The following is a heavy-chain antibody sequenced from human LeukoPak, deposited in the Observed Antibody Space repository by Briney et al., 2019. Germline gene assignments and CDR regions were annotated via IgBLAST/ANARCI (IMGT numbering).Heavy chain of an antibody. CDR2: ISSSGSTI. Sequence: GGSLRLSCAASGFTFSSYSMNWVRQAPGKGLEWVSYISSSGSTIYYADSVKGRFTISRDNAKNSLYLQMNSLRAEDTAVYYCARETEYYYDSSGPSQFDYWGQGTLVTVSS. D-gene: IGHD3-22*01. CDR3: ARETEYYYDSSGPSQFDY. J-gene: IGHJ4*02. V-gene: IGHV3-48*04. CDR1: GFTFSSYS.